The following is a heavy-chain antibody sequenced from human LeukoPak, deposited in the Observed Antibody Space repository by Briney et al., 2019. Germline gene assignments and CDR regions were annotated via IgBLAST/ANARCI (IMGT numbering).Heavy chain of an antibody. Sequence: PGGSLRLSCAASGFTLSSYAMSWVRQAPGKGLEWVSAISGSGGSTYYADSVKGRFTISRDNSKNTLYLQMNSLRAEDTAVYYCAKGGGGYCSGGSCSYYYYGMDVWGQGTTVTVSS. D-gene: IGHD2-15*01. CDR2: ISGSGGST. J-gene: IGHJ6*02. CDR1: GFTLSSYA. V-gene: IGHV3-23*01. CDR3: AKGGGGYCSGGSCSYYYYGMDV.